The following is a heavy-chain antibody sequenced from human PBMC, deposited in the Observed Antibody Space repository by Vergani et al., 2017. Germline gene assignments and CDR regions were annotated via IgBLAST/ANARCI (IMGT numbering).Heavy chain of an antibody. CDR2: ISYDGSNK. CDR1: GFTFSSYA. CDR3: ARDYYCSSTSHRCYYYYYYYMDV. J-gene: IGHJ6*03. Sequence: VQLVESGGGLVKPGGSLRLSCAASGFTFSSYAMHWVRQAPGKGLEWVAVISYDGSNKYYADSVKGRFTISRDNSKNTLYLQMNSLRAEDTAVYYCARDYYCSSTSHRCYYYYYYYMDVWGKGTTVTVSS. D-gene: IGHD2-2*01. V-gene: IGHV3-30-3*01.